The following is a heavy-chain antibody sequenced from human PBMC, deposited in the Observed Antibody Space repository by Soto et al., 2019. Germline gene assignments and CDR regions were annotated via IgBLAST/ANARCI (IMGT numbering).Heavy chain of an antibody. J-gene: IGHJ1*01. Sequence: QVHLVESGGGVVQPGRSLRLSCAASGFTFSSYLMHWVRQAPGKRLEWVAAISDDGINAYYADSVRGRFTISRDSSQNTLYLQMSSPSAEDTAVYYCAREYSDDKSGHYGYFQNWGQGTLVTVSS. CDR2: ISDDGINA. V-gene: IGHV3-30*14. CDR3: AREYSDDKSGHYGYFQN. CDR1: GFTFSSYL. D-gene: IGHD3-22*01.